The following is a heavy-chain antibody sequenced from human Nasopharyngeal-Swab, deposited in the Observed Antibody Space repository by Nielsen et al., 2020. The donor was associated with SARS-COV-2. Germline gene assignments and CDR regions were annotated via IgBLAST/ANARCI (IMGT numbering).Heavy chain of an antibody. CDR2: SSSSSSYI. V-gene: IGHV3-21*01. D-gene: IGHD3-3*01. CDR1: GFTFNKYN. J-gene: IGHJ6*02. CDR3: SRDGLDYGFWSAYFMDV. Sequence: GGSLRLSCAASGFTFNKYNFNWVRQAPGKGLEWVSSSSSSSSYIYYADSVKGRFTISKDNAKNSLYLQMNSLRAEETAVYYCSRDGLDYGFWSAYFMDVWAREPRSPSP.